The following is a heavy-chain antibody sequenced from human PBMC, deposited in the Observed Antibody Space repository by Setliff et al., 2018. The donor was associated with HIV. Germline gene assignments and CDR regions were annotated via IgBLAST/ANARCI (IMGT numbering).Heavy chain of an antibody. CDR1: GFTFSPYW. V-gene: IGHV3-21*01. CDR2: ISSGSTYI. D-gene: IGHD6-6*01. CDR3: ARTGLSSIAALRDAFDI. Sequence: GGSLRLSCAASGFTFSPYWMHWVRQAPGKGLEWVSSISSGSTYIYYADSVRGRFTISRDNAKNSLFLQMNSLRAEDTAIYYCARTGLSSIAALRDAFDIWGQGTMVTVSS. J-gene: IGHJ3*02.